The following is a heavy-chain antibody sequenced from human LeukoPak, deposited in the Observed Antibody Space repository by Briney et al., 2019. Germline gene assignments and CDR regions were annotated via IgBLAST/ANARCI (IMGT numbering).Heavy chain of an antibody. D-gene: IGHD3-10*01. CDR2: FDPEDGET. V-gene: IGHV1-24*01. CDR1: GYTLTKLS. Sequence: ASVKVSCKVSGYTLTKLSMHWVRQAPGKGLEWMGGFDPEDGETVYAQNFQGRVTMTEDTSTDTAYMELSSLRSDDTAVYYCATDQRGAGLGFRYGSGSYNGLDVWGQGTTVTVSS. CDR3: ATDQRGAGLGFRYGSGSYNGLDV. J-gene: IGHJ6*02.